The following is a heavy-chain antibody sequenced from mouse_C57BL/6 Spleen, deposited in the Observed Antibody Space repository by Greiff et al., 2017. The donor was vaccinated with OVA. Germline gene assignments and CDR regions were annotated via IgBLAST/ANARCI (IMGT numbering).Heavy chain of an antibody. J-gene: IGHJ1*03. CDR2: INYDGSST. CDR1: GFTFSDYY. V-gene: IGHV5-16*01. D-gene: IGHD1-1*01. CDR3: ARARAYYGSSLGYFDV. Sequence: EVMLVESEGGLVQPGSSMKLSCTASGFTFSDYYMAWVRQVPEKGLEWVANINYDGSSTYYLDSLKSRFIISRDNAKNILYLQMSSLKSEDTATYYCARARAYYGSSLGYFDVWGTGTTVTVSS.